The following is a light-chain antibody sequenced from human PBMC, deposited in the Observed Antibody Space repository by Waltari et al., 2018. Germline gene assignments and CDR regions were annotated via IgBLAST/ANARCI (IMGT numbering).Light chain of an antibody. J-gene: IGLJ2*01. CDR2: DVT. CDR1: SSDAGRYYL. Sequence: QSALTQPAPVSGSPGQSIAFPCTGTSSDAGRYYLVSWFQQPPGKAPKLMIYDVTKRPSGVSSRFSASKSGNTASLTISGLQSEDEADYFCSSYRSSTTPIPVFGGGTKLTVL. V-gene: IGLV2-14*02. CDR3: SSYRSSTTPIPV.